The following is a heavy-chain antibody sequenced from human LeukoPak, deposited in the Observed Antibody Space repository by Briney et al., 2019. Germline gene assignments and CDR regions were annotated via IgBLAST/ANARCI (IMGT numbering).Heavy chain of an antibody. Sequence: PGGSLRLSCAASGFTFDDYAMHWVRQAPGKGLEWVSGISWNSGSIGYADSVKGRFTISRDNAKNSLYLQMNSLRAEDTAVYYCARDEVATLFDYWGQGTLVTVSS. D-gene: IGHD5-12*01. CDR2: ISWNSGSI. CDR3: ARDEVATLFDY. CDR1: GFTFDDYA. V-gene: IGHV3-9*01. J-gene: IGHJ4*02.